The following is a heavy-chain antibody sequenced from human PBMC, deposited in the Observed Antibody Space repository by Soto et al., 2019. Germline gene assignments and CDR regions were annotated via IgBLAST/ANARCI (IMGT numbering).Heavy chain of an antibody. Sequence: KPGGSLRLSCAASGFTFSDYYMSWIRQAPGKGLEWVSYIRSTDNAGYYANSVKGRFTISRDNAKNSLYLQMNSLRAEDTAVYYCARGNALYDYWGQGALVTVSS. D-gene: IGHD2-2*01. CDR2: IRSTDNAG. CDR1: GFTFSDYY. V-gene: IGHV3-11*01. J-gene: IGHJ4*02. CDR3: ARGNALYDY.